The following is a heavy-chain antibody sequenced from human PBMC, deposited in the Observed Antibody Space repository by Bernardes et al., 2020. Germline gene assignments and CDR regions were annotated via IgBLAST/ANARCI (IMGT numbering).Heavy chain of an antibody. CDR2: ISSSSSYI. J-gene: IGHJ4*02. V-gene: IGHV3-21*04. CDR3: ARMGLGYCSSTSCYLDY. CDR1: GFTFSSYS. D-gene: IGHD2-2*01. Sequence: GGSLRLSCAASGFTFSSYSMNWVRQAPGKGLEWVSSISSSSSYIYYADSVKGRFTISRDNAKNSLYLQMNSLRAEDTAVYYCARMGLGYCSSTSCYLDYWGQGTLVTVSS.